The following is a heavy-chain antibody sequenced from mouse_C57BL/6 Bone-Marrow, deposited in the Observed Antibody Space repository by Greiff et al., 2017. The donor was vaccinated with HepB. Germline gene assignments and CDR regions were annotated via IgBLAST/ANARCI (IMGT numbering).Heavy chain of an antibody. CDR1: GFTFSSYG. D-gene: IGHD2-5*01. V-gene: IGHV5-6*01. J-gene: IGHJ4*01. CDR3: ARQGVTANYYAMDY. Sequence: EVKVVESGGDLVKPGGSLKLSCAASGFTFSSYGMSWVRQTPDKRLEWVATISSGGSYTYYPDSVKGRFTISRDNAKNTLYLQMSSLKSEDTAMYCCARQGVTANYYAMDYWGQGTSVTVSS. CDR2: ISSGGSYT.